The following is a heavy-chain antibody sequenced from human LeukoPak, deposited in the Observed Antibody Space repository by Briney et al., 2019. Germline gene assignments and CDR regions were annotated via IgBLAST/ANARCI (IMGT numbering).Heavy chain of an antibody. V-gene: IGHV3-7*04. CDR3: AGGALDY. CDR1: GFTLSDYW. J-gene: IGHJ4*02. Sequence: GGSLRLSCAASGFTLSDYWMSWVRQSPGQGLEWVAKISQDGREQRFVDSVKGRFTISRDNGKNLLFLQMDSLRAEDTAVYYCAGGALDYWGPGTLVSVSS. CDR2: ISQDGREQ.